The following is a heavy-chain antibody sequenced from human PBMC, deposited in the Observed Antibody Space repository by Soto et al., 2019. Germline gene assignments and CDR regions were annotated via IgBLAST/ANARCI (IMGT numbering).Heavy chain of an antibody. CDR3: ARQPRILTGYSGHFDS. J-gene: IGHJ4*02. D-gene: IGHD3-9*01. CDR1: GGSFSGYY. Sequence: SETLSLTCAVYGGSFSGYYWTWIRQPPGTGLEWIGEINHSGSTNYNPSLKSRVTISVDTSKNQFSLKLTSVTAADTAVYYCARQPRILTGYSGHFDSWAQGTLVTVSS. V-gene: IGHV4-34*01. CDR2: INHSGST.